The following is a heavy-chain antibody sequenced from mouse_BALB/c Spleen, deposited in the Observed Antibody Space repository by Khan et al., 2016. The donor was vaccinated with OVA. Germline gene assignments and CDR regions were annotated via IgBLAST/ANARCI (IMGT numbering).Heavy chain of an antibody. CDR2: IDPYDSET. Sequence: QVQLQQSGAELVRPGASVKLSCEASGYTFTSYWMNWVKQSLEQGIEWIGRIDPYDSETHYNQNFKDKAILTVDKSSSTASMQLSRLTSEDSAVYYCARNPFAYWGQGALVTVSA. CDR1: GYTFTSYW. J-gene: IGHJ3*01. V-gene: IGHV1-52*01. CDR3: ARNPFAY.